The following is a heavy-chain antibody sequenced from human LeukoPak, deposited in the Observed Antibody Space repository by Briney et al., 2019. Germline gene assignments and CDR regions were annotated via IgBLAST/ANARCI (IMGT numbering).Heavy chain of an antibody. V-gene: IGHV4-30-2*01. Sequence: PSETLSLTCTVSGGSISSGGYYWSWIRQPPGKGLEWIGYIYHSGSTYYNPSLKSRVTISVDRSKNQFSLKLSSVTAADTAVYYCARDIGYSSSSGYYWGQGTLVTVSS. CDR2: IYHSGST. CDR3: ARDIGYSSSSGYY. D-gene: IGHD6-6*01. CDR1: GGSISSGGYY. J-gene: IGHJ4*02.